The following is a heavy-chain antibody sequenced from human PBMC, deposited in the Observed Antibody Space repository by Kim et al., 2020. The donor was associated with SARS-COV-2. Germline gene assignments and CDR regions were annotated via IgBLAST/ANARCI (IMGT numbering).Heavy chain of an antibody. J-gene: IGHJ4*02. CDR2: IKHDGTEK. CDR1: GFTFSDNW. CDR3: AKGRGLDS. V-gene: IGHV3-7*01. Sequence: GGSLRLSCAASGFTFSDNWMTWIRQAPGKGLEWVANIKHDGTEKYYVNSVKGRFTVSRDNARNSVYLQMNSLRAEDTAVFYCAKGRGLDSWGQGTLCTGS.